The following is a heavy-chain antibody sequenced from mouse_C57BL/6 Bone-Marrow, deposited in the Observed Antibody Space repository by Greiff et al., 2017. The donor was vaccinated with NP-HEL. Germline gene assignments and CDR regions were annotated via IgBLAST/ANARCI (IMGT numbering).Heavy chain of an antibody. CDR2: IDPETGGT. CDR1: GYTFTDYE. D-gene: IGHD1-1*01. Sequence: QVQLQQSGAELVRPGASVTLSCKASGYTFTDYEMHWVKQTPVHGLEWIGAIDPETGGTAYNQKFKGKAILTADKSSSTAYMELRSLTSEDSAVYYCTSSDYGSSFRYWYFDVWGTGTTVTVSS. V-gene: IGHV1-15*01. CDR3: TSSDYGSSFRYWYFDV. J-gene: IGHJ1*03.